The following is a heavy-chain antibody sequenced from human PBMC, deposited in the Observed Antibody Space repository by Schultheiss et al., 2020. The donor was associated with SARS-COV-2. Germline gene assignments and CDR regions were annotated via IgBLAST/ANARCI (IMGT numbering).Heavy chain of an antibody. D-gene: IGHD6-6*01. J-gene: IGHJ4*02. CDR2: IKQDGSEK. V-gene: IGHV3-7*03. CDR3: AKEIAARPNYFDY. Sequence: GGSLRLSCAASGFTFSSYWMSWVRQAPGKGLEWVANIKQDGSEKYYVDSVKGRFTISRDNAKNSLYLQMNSLRAEDTALYYCAKEIAARPNYFDYWGQGTLVTVSS. CDR1: GFTFSSYW.